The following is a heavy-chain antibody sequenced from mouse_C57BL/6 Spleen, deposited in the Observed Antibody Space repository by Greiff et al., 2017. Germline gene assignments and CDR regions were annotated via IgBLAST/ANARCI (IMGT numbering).Heavy chain of an antibody. CDR2: INPNNGGT. D-gene: IGHD1-1*01. CDR1: GYTFTDYY. V-gene: IGHV1-26*01. J-gene: IGHJ2*01. CDR3: ARGTTVVATKDFDY. Sequence: EVQLQQSGPELVKPGASVKISCKASGYTFTDYYMNWVKQSHGKSLEWIGDINPNNGGTSYNQKFKGKATLTVDKSSSTAYMELRSLTSEDSAVXYCARGTTVVATKDFDYWGQGTTLTVSS.